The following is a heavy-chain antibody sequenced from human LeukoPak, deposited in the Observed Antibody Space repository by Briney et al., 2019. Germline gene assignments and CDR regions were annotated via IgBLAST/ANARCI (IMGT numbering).Heavy chain of an antibody. CDR1: GYTFTSYY. J-gene: IGHJ4*02. CDR2: INPSGGST. V-gene: IGHV1-46*01. Sequence: ASVKVSCKASGYTFTSYYMHWVRQAPGQGLEWMGKINPSGGSTSYAQKFQGRVTMTRDTSTSTVYMELSSLRSEDTAVYYCARATSSGQARIPLIDYWGQGTLVTVSS. CDR3: ARATSSGQARIPLIDY. D-gene: IGHD6-19*01.